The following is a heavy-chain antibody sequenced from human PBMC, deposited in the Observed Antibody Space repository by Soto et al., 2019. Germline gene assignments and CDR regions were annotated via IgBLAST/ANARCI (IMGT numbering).Heavy chain of an antibody. Sequence: SETLSLTCAVSGYSISSGYYWGWLRQPPGKGLEWSGSIYHGGSTYYNPSLNSRVTFSIDMTHNHVSLILNSVTAADTAVYYCASVGHGVPYYYDSSPYTFDNGFDPWGQGTLVTVSS. V-gene: IGHV4-38-2*01. J-gene: IGHJ5*02. CDR3: ASVGHGVPYYYDSSPYTFDNGFDP. CDR1: GYSISSGYY. D-gene: IGHD3-22*01. CDR2: IYHGGST.